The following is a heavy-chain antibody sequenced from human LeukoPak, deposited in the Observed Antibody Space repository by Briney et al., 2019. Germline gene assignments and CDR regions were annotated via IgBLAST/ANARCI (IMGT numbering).Heavy chain of an antibody. Sequence: ASVKVSCKASGYTFTGYYMHWVRQAPGQGLEWMGWINPNSGGTNYAQNLQGRVTMTTDTSTSTAYMELRSLRSDDTAVYYCARGDYYDSSGYSDASLFDYWGQGTLVTVSS. V-gene: IGHV1-2*02. CDR3: ARGDYYDSSGYSDASLFDY. J-gene: IGHJ4*02. CDR1: GYTFTGYY. D-gene: IGHD3-22*01. CDR2: INPNSGGT.